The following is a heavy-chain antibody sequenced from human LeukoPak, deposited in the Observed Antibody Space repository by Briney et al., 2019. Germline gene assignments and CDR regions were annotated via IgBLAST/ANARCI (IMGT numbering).Heavy chain of an antibody. CDR1: GYTFTSYG. Sequence: ASVKVSCKASGYTFTSYGISWVRQAPGQGLEWMGWISAYNGYTNYAQKLQGRVTITTDTSTSTAYMELRSLRSEDTAVYYCARDNSVRDEAWWFNPWGQGTLVTVSS. CDR3: ARDNSVRDEAWWFNP. D-gene: IGHD5-24*01. J-gene: IGHJ5*02. V-gene: IGHV1-18*01. CDR2: ISAYNGYT.